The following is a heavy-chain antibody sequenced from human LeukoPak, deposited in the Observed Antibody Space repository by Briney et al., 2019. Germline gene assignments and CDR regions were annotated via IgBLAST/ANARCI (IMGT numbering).Heavy chain of an antibody. D-gene: IGHD4-17*01. V-gene: IGHV4-30-4*01. CDR3: AREGELLDGDYGGYFDY. Sequence: SQTLSLTCTVSGGSISSGDYYWSWIRQPPGKGLEWIGYIYYSGSTYYNPSLKSRVNISVDTSKNQFSLKLSSVTAADTAVYYCAREGELLDGDYGGYFDYWGQGTLVTVSS. CDR1: GGSISSGDYY. CDR2: IYYSGST. J-gene: IGHJ4*02.